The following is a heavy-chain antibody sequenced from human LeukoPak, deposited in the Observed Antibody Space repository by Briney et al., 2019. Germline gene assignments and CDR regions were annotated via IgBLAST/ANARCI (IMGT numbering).Heavy chain of an antibody. J-gene: IGHJ1*01. Sequence: GGSLRLSCAASGFTFSSYAMHWVRQAPGKGLEWVAVISYDGSNKYYADSVKGRFTISRDNSKNTLYLQMNSLRAEDTAVYYCVRGSGYFQHWGQGTLVTVSS. V-gene: IGHV3-30-3*01. CDR2: ISYDGSNK. CDR1: GFTFSSYA. CDR3: VRGSGYFQH.